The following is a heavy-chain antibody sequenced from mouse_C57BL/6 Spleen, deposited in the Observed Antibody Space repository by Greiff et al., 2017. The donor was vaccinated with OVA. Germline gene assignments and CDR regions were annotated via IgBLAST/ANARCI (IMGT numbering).Heavy chain of an antibody. CDR3: ARSSNLYYYAMDY. J-gene: IGHJ4*01. V-gene: IGHV7-3*01. CDR2: IRNKANGYTT. Sequence: EVQLVESGGGLVQPGGSLSLSCAASGFTFTDYYMSWVRQPPGKALEWLGFIRNKANGYTTEYSASVKGRFTISRDNSQSSLYLQMNALRAEDSATYYCARSSNLYYYAMDYWGQGTSVTVSS. CDR1: GFTFTDYY. D-gene: IGHD2-1*01.